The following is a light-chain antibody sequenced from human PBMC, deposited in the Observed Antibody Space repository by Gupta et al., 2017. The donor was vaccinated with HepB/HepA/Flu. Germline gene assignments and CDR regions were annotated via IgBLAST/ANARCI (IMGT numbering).Light chain of an antibody. J-gene: IGLJ3*02. Sequence: QSVVTHPPSASGTPGQRVTISCSGTNSNIGTNFVYWFQKLSRAAPNLLIYRDNQRPSGVPARFSGSKSGTSASLPISGLRAEDEADYYCTVWDGSRNNWVFGGGTKVTVL. V-gene: IGLV1-47*01. CDR1: NSNIGTNF. CDR3: TVWDGSRNNWV. CDR2: RDN.